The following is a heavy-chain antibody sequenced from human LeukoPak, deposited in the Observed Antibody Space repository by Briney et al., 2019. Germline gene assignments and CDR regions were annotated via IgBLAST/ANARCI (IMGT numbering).Heavy chain of an antibody. D-gene: IGHD6-13*01. J-gene: IGHJ4*02. Sequence: GGSLRLSCAASGFTFSSYWMTWVRQAPGKGLEWVANIKQDGSEKYHVDSVKGRFTISRDNAKNSLYLQMNSLRAEDTAVYYCARAYSSSWADYWGQGTLITVSS. CDR1: GFTFSSYW. CDR3: ARAYSSSWADY. CDR2: IKQDGSEK. V-gene: IGHV3-7*02.